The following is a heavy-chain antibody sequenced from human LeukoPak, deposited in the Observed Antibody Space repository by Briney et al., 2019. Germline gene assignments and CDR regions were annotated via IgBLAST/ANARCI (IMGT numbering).Heavy chain of an antibody. CDR3: ASVSYGMDV. V-gene: IGHV4-34*01. J-gene: IGHJ6*04. Sequence: SETLSLTRAVYGGSFSGYYWSWIRQPPGKGLEWIGEINHSGSTNYNPSLKSRVTISVDTSKNQFSLKLSSVTAADTAVYYCASVSYGMDVWGKGTTVTVSS. CDR2: INHSGST. CDR1: GGSFSGYY.